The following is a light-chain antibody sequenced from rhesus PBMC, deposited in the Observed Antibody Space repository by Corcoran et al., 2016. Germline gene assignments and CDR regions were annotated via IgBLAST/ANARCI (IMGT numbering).Light chain of an antibody. Sequence: DIQMTQSPSSLSASVGDTVTITCRASQSINHWLDWHQQKPGKAPKILIYKAYIFQGGVPSRFSGRGSGTECTLTLSGLGPEDFGTYYCLQYNGSPYSFGQGTKVEIK. J-gene: IGKJ2*01. V-gene: IGKV1-22*01. CDR2: KAY. CDR1: QSINHW. CDR3: LQYNGSPYS.